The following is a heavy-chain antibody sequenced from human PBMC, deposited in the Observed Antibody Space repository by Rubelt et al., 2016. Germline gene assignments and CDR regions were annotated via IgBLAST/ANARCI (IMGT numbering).Heavy chain of an antibody. D-gene: IGHD1-26*01. CDR1: GGSFSSHG. CDR3: AVGIAQYYYDGLVV. J-gene: IGHJ6*02. CDR2: IIPLTGMA. Sequence: QVHLVQSGAEVKKPGASVKVSCKASGGSFSSHGIVWVRQAPGQGLEWMGGIIPLTGMANYAQKFQGTVTITADKSTSTAYMEVTSLTSEDTAVYYCAVGIAQYYYDGLVVWGQGTPVIVSS. V-gene: IGHV1-69*10.